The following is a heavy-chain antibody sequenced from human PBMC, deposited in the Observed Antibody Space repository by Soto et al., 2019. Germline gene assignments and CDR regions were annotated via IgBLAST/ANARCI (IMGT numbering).Heavy chain of an antibody. CDR1: GYTFTSYY. CDR3: ARDLTTGDF. V-gene: IGHV1-46*03. J-gene: IGHJ4*02. CDR2: INPTGGST. D-gene: IGHD4-17*01. Sequence: QVQLVQSGAEVKKPGASVKVSCKASGYTFTSYYIHWVRQAPGQGLEWMGIINPTGGSTNYAQRXRXXXTXXMDTSTSTVYMELSSLRSEDTAVYYCARDLTTGDFWGQGTLVTVSS.